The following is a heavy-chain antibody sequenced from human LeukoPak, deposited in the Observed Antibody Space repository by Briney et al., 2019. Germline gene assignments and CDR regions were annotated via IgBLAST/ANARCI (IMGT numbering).Heavy chain of an antibody. J-gene: IGHJ4*02. Sequence: GASVKVSCKASGYTFTSYDIIWVRQAPGQGLEWMGRIIPILGIANYAQKFQGRVTITADKSTSTAYMELSSLRSEDTAVYYCARGAYYFDYWGQGTLVTVSS. V-gene: IGHV1-69*04. CDR2: IIPILGIA. CDR1: GYTFTSYD. CDR3: ARGAYYFDY.